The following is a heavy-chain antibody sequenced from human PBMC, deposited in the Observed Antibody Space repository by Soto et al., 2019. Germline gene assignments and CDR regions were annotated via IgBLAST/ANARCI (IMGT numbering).Heavy chain of an antibody. Sequence: QVQLVESGGGVVQPGGTLRLSCAASGFTVSSYGMHWVHQAPSKGLEWVAVISYDGSNKYYADSVESRFTICRDNSNNTLYVEMNSLRGDETAVYYCVKDHEDYDATSYYYYYGMDVWGQGTTVTVCS. CDR3: VKDHEDYDATSYYYYYGMDV. J-gene: IGHJ6*02. CDR2: ISYDGSNK. CDR1: GFTVSSYG. D-gene: IGHD4-17*01. V-gene: IGHV3-30*18.